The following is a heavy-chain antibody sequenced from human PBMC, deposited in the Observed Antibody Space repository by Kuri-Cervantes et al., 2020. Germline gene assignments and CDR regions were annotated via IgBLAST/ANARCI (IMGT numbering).Heavy chain of an antibody. Sequence: SGPTLVKPTQTLTLTCTFSGFSLSTSGMCVSWIRQPPGKALEWLARIDWDDDEYYSTSLETRLTISKDTSKNQVVLTMTNMDPVDTATYYCARDVTYSSSWYDYYYGMDVWGQGTTVTVSS. CDR1: GFSLSTSGMC. CDR3: ARDVTYSSSWYDYYYGMDV. D-gene: IGHD6-13*01. J-gene: IGHJ6*02. CDR2: IDWDDDE. V-gene: IGHV2-70*11.